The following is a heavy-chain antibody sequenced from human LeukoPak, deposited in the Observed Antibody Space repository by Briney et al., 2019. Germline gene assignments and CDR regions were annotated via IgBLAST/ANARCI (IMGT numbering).Heavy chain of an antibody. J-gene: IGHJ4*02. CDR3: ARHRYGGYSFDY. CDR2: IYYSGSS. V-gene: IGHV4-39*01. CDR1: GVSISSSNYY. Sequence: SETLSLTCTVSGVSISSSNYYWGWIRQPPGKGLEWIGSIYYSGSSYYNPSLKSRVTISEDRSKNQFSLRPSSVTAADTAVYYCARHRYGGYSFDYWGQGTLVTVSS. D-gene: IGHD5-18*01.